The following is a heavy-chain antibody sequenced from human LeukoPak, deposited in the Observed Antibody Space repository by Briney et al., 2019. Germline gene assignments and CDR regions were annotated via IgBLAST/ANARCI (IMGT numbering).Heavy chain of an antibody. CDR1: GFTFSGFW. J-gene: IGHJ3*02. CDR3: ARTYYYGSGSYYSPPAAFDI. D-gene: IGHD3-10*01. V-gene: IGHV3-7*01. Sequence: GGSLRLSCAASGFTFSGFWMTWVRQTPGKGLEWVANIKQGGSEKYYVDSVKGRFTISRDNAQNLLYLQMNSLRAEDTAVYYCARTYYYGSGSYYSPPAAFDIRGQGTMVTVSS. CDR2: IKQGGSEK.